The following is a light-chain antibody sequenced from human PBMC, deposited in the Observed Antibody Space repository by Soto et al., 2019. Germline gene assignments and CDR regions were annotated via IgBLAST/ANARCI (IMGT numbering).Light chain of an antibody. CDR1: QSLLHSNGYNY. V-gene: IGKV2-28*01. Sequence: DIVMTQSPLSLPVTAGEPASIXXRSXQSLLHSNGYNYLDWYRQKPGQSPQXXVYLGSNRASGVPDRFSGSGSGTDFTLKISRVEAEDVGVYYCMQALQTPVTFGQGTRLEIK. CDR2: LGS. CDR3: MQALQTPVT. J-gene: IGKJ5*01.